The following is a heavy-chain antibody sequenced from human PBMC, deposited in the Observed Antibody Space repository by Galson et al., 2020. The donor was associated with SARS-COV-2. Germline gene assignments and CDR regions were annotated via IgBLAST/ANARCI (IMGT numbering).Heavy chain of an antibody. CDR3: ARLPVLELRYNWFDP. D-gene: IGHD1-7*01. CDR1: GYSFTSYW. J-gene: IGHJ5*02. CDR2: IDPSDSYT. V-gene: IGHV5-10-1*01. Sequence: HGESLKISCKGSGYSFTSYWISWVRQMPGKGLEWMGRIDPSDSYTNYRPSFQGHVTISADKSISTAYLQWSSLKASDTAMYYCARLPVLELRYNWFDPWGQGTLVTGSS.